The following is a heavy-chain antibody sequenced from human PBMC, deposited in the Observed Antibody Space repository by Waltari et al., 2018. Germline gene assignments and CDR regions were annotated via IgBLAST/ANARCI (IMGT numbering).Heavy chain of an antibody. CDR1: GYTFTSYG. D-gene: IGHD3-10*01. CDR3: ARDPFAPFY. CDR2: INPYNGNT. V-gene: IGHV1-18*01. J-gene: IGHJ4*02. Sequence: QVQLVQSGAEVKKPGASVKVSCKASGYTFTSYGISWVRQAPGQGLEWMGWINPYNGNTKYIERLQGRVTLTTDTSTNTAYMELRSLRSDDTAMYYCARDPFAPFYWGQGTLVTV.